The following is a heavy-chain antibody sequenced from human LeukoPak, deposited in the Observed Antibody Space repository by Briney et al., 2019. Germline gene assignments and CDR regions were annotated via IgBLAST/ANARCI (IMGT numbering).Heavy chain of an antibody. CDR2: INPSGGST. D-gene: IGHD4-23*01. CDR3: ARDPRSYGGNSGLNAFDI. Sequence: GASVKVSCKASGYTFSSYYIHWVRQAPGQGLEWMGIINPSGGSTSYAQKFQGRVTMTRDTSTSTVYMELSSLRSEDTAVYYCARDPRSYGGNSGLNAFDIWGQGTMVTVSS. V-gene: IGHV1-46*01. J-gene: IGHJ3*02. CDR1: GYTFSSYY.